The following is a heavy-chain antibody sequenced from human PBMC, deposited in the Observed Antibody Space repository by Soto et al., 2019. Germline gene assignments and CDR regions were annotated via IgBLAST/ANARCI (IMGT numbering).Heavy chain of an antibody. Sequence: PGGSLRLSCSASGFNFSRYWTHWVRQVPGRGLVWVSHINSDGSRTTYADSVKGRFTISRDNAKNTLYLQMNSLRAEDTAVYYCARDLSSCSSARCYSYYYGMDVWGQGTTVTVS. V-gene: IGHV3-74*01. D-gene: IGHD2-2*01. J-gene: IGHJ6*02. CDR1: GFNFSRYW. CDR3: ARDLSSCSSARCYSYYYGMDV. CDR2: INSDGSRT.